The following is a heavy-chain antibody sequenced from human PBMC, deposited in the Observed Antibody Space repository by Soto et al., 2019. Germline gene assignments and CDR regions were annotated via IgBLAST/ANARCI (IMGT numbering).Heavy chain of an antibody. V-gene: IGHV3-21*01. CDR2: ISSRSTYI. Sequence: GGSLSLSCAASRFTFSSYSMNWVRQAPGKGKEWDSSISSRSTYIYYADLVKGRFTISRDNAKNSLYLQMNSLRADDTAVYYCARVEGSSSWYDHYYYGMDVWGQGTTVTVSS. CDR3: ARVEGSSSWYDHYYYGMDV. CDR1: RFTFSSYS. D-gene: IGHD6-13*01. J-gene: IGHJ6*02.